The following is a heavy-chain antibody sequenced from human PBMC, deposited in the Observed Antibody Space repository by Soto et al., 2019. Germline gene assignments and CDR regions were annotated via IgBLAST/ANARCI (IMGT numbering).Heavy chain of an antibody. CDR2: INHSGNT. J-gene: IGHJ5*02. CDR3: ARRRVMTLWFDP. D-gene: IGHD2-21*02. V-gene: IGHV4-34*01. CDR1: GGSFRGYS. Sequence: SETLSLTCSVYGGSFRGYSWTWIRQPPGKGLEWIGEINHSGNTNYNPSLKSRVTISVDTSKNQFSLKLSSVTAADPAVYYCARRRVMTLWFDPWGQGTLVTVSS.